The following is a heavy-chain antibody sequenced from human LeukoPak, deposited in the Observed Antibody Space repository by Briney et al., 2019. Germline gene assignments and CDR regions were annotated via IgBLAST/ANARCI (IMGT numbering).Heavy chain of an antibody. CDR1: GYTFSNYG. D-gene: IGHD3-22*01. Sequence: ASVKVSCKTSGYTFSNYGISWVRQAPGQGLEWMGWITAYNGNRLYAQKLQGRVTMTTDTSTSTAYMELRSLRSDDTAVYYCARVGYYYDSSGYREPFDYWGQGTLVTVSS. J-gene: IGHJ4*02. V-gene: IGHV1-18*01. CDR2: ITAYNGNR. CDR3: ARVGYYYDSSGYREPFDY.